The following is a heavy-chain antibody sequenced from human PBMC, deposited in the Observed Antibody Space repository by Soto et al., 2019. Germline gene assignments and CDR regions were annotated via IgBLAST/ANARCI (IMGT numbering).Heavy chain of an antibody. D-gene: IGHD3-22*01. J-gene: IGHJ4*02. V-gene: IGHV3-23*01. Sequence: PGGSLRLSCAASGFTFSDYAMSWVRQAPGKGLEWVSAISGSGANTYYADSVKGRFPISRDNSQNTLYLQMNSLRAEDTAVYYCASHYDSGGTYYFDYWGQGTPVTVSS. CDR3: ASHYDSGGTYYFDY. CDR1: GFTFSDYA. CDR2: ISGSGANT.